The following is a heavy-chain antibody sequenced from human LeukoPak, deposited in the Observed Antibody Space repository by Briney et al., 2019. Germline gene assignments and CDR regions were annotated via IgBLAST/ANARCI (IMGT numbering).Heavy chain of an antibody. V-gene: IGHV3-7*01. CDR1: GFTFSSYW. D-gene: IGHD3-22*01. CDR3: AREATYYYDSSGYNFDY. Sequence: GGSLRLSCAASGFTFSSYWMSWVRQAPGKGLEWVANIKQDGSEKYYVDSVKGRFTISRDNAKNSLYLQMDSLRAEDTAVYYCAREATYYYDSSGYNFDYWGQGTLVTVSS. J-gene: IGHJ4*02. CDR2: IKQDGSEK.